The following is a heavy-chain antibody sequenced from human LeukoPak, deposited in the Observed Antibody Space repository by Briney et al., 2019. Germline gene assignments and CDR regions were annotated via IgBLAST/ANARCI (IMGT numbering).Heavy chain of an antibody. CDR3: ARDCGGDCHHGDY. D-gene: IGHD2-21*02. V-gene: IGHV3-21*01. CDR1: GFTFSSYS. J-gene: IGHJ4*02. Sequence: GGSLRLSCAASGFTFSSYSVNWVRQAPGKGLEWVSSISSSSSYIYYADSVKGRFTISRDNAKNSLYLQMNSLRAEDTAVYYCARDCGGDCHHGDYWGQGTLVTVSS. CDR2: ISSSSSYI.